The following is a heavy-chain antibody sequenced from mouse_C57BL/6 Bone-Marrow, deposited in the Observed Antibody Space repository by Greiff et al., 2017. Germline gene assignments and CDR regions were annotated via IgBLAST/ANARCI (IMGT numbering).Heavy chain of an antibody. V-gene: IGHV1-64*01. CDR1: GYTFTSYW. J-gene: IGHJ4*01. CDR2: IHPNSGST. Sequence: QVQLKQPGAELVKPGASVKLSCKASGYTFTSYWMHWVKQRPGQGLEWIGMIHPNSGSTNYNEKFKSKATLTVDKSSSTAYMPLSSLTSEDSAVYYCARYDYDGFYYAMDYWGQGTSVTVSS. D-gene: IGHD2-4*01. CDR3: ARYDYDGFYYAMDY.